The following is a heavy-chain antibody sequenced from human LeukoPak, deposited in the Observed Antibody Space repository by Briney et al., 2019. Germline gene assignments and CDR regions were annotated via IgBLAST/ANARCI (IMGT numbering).Heavy chain of an antibody. CDR2: TYYSGST. J-gene: IGHJ4*02. CDR3: ARGLVEYSSTYYFDH. D-gene: IGHD6-6*01. V-gene: IGHV4-31*03. Sequence: PSETLSLTCTVPGASISSGYYYWTWIRQHPGKGLEWIGYTYYSGSTYYNPSLKSRVTISVDTSKNQFSLRLSSVTAADTAVYYCARGLVEYSSTYYFDHWGQGTLVTVSS. CDR1: GASISSGYYY.